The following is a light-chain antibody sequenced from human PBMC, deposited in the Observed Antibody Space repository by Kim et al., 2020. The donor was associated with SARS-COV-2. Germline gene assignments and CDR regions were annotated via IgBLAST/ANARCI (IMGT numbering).Light chain of an antibody. Sequence: PGERATLSCGASQSLGSNLAWYQQKPGLAPRLLIYDASSRATGIPDRFSGSGSGTDFTLTIRRLEPEDFAVYYCQQYGSAPLTFGGGTKVDI. CDR3: QQYGSAPLT. J-gene: IGKJ4*01. CDR2: DAS. CDR1: QSLGSN. V-gene: IGKV3D-20*01.